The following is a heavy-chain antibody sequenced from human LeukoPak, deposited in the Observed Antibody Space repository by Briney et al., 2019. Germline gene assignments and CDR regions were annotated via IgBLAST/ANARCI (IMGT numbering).Heavy chain of an antibody. Sequence: KPSETLSLTCSVSGGSISSSTYYWGWIRQPPGKGLEWIGSIYNSGSTNYNPSLKSRVTISVDTSKNQFSLKLSSVTAADTAVYYCARRRGAAMVTPWNRAFDYWGQGTLVTVSS. V-gene: IGHV4-39*07. CDR2: IYNSGST. CDR3: ARRRGAAMVTPWNRAFDY. D-gene: IGHD5-18*01. J-gene: IGHJ4*02. CDR1: GGSISSSTYY.